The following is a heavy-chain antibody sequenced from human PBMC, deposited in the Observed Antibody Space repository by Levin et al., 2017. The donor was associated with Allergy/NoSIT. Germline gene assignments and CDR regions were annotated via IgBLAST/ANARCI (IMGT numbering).Heavy chain of an antibody. CDR1: GYSFSDYY. V-gene: IGHV1-2*02. J-gene: IGHJ4*02. CDR3: ARRGSPFRREVQSGPDY. D-gene: IGHD3-16*01. Sequence: ASVKVSCNTSGYSFSDYYLHWVRQAPGQGLEWMGWINPKTGGTNYAQRFQGRVTVTRDTSISTAYMEVNRLRSDDMAFYYCARRGSPFRREVQSGPDYWGQGTLVIVSS. CDR2: INPKTGGT.